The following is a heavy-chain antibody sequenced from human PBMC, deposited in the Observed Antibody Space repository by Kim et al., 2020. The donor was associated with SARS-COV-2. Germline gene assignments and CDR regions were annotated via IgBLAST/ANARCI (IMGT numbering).Heavy chain of an antibody. CDR1: GFTFSSYG. CDR2: ISYDGSNK. J-gene: IGHJ5*02. CDR3: ARHEGSDWFDP. V-gene: IGHV3-33*05. D-gene: IGHD6-6*01. Sequence: GGSLRLSCAASGFTFSSYGMHWVRQAPGKGLEWVAVISYDGSNKYYADSVKGRFTISRDNSKNTLYLQMNSLRAEDTAVYYCARHEGSDWFDPWGQGTLVTVSS.